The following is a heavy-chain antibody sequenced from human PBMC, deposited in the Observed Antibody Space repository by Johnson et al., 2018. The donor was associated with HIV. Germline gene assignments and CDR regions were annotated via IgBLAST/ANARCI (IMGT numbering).Heavy chain of an antibody. CDR2: ISFDGSNK. V-gene: IGHV3-30*14. CDR3: ARDGESQQLPLGDAFDV. CDR1: GFTFSNYP. D-gene: IGHD6-13*01. J-gene: IGHJ3*01. Sequence: VQLVESGGGVVRPGRSLRLSCAASGFTFSNYPMHWVRQAPGKGLEWVAVISFDGSNKYYADSVKGRFTISRDNSKNTLYLQMSSLKVEDTAMYYCARDGESQQLPLGDAFDVWGQGTMVIVSS.